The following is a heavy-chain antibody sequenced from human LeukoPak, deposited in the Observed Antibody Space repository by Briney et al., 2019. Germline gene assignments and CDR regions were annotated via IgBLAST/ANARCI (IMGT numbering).Heavy chain of an antibody. Sequence: GGSLRLSCAASGFTFSGSAMHWVRQAPGKGLEWVGRIRSKANSYATAYAASVKGRFTISRDDSKNTAYLQMNSLKTEDTAVYYCTYRRSGYDYWGQGTLVTVSS. V-gene: IGHV3-73*01. CDR1: GFTFSGSA. CDR2: IRSKANSYAT. CDR3: TYRRSGYDY. D-gene: IGHD6-19*01. J-gene: IGHJ4*02.